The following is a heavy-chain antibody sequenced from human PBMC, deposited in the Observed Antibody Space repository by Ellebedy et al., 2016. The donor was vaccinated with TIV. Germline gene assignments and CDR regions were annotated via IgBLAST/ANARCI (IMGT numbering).Heavy chain of an antibody. CDR2: ISSSGSTI. J-gene: IGHJ5*02. CDR1: GFTFSDYY. D-gene: IGHD6-19*01. Sequence: GESLKISXAASGFTFSDYYMSWIRQAPGKGLEWVSYISSSGSTIYYADSVKGRFTISRDNAKNSLYLQMNSLRAEDTAVYYCARSPYRSGWYVWFDPWGQGTVVTVSS. V-gene: IGHV3-11*01. CDR3: ARSPYRSGWYVWFDP.